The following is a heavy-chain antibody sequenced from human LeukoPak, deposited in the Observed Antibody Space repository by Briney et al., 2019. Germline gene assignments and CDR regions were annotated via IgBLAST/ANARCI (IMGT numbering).Heavy chain of an antibody. CDR3: ARDHAANWFDP. Sequence: TSETLSLTCSVSGDSISIYYWSWIRQPPGKGLEWIGRIYTSGSTNYNPSLKSRVTMSVDTSKNQFSLKLSSVTAADTAVYYCARDHAANWFDPWGQGTLVTVSS. CDR1: GDSISIYY. D-gene: IGHD6-25*01. J-gene: IGHJ5*02. CDR2: IYTSGST. V-gene: IGHV4-4*07.